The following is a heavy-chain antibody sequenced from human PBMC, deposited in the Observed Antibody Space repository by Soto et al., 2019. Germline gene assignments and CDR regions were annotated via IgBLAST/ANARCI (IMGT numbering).Heavy chain of an antibody. D-gene: IGHD1-1*01. Sequence: QVQLVQSGAEVMKPGSSVKVSCKASGGSFNNDAISWVRQVLGQRLEWMGGIIPLFGAPNYAPDFQGRVSITADESTTTVYMELSSLTSEDTAMYFCAKARGESPMVQDDFFDYWGQGTLVSVAS. CDR2: IIPLFGAP. J-gene: IGHJ4*02. CDR1: GGSFNNDA. V-gene: IGHV1-69*01. CDR3: AKARGESPMVQDDFFDY.